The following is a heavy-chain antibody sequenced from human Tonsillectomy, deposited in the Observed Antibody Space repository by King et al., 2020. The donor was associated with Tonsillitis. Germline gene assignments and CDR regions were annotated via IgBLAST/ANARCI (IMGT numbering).Heavy chain of an antibody. V-gene: IGHV1-69*09. D-gene: IGHD3-3*01. CDR3: ARDSLGVAFDY. J-gene: IGHJ4*02. Sequence: VQLVESGAEVKKPGASVKVSCKALGDTFSIYAISWVRQAPGQGLEWMGRIIPILGLANYAPKFQGRGTITADKSTSTAYMELSSLRAEDTAVYYCARDSLGVAFDYWGQGTLVTVSS. CDR2: IIPILGLA. CDR1: GDTFSIYA.